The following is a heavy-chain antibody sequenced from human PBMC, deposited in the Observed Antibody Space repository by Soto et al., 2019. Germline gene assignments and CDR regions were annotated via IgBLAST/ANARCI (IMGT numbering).Heavy chain of an antibody. J-gene: IGHJ4*02. CDR2: IKAGNGRT. CDR1: GYSFTTYP. CDR3: ARQIYDSDTGPNFQYYFDS. V-gene: IGHV1-3*01. Sequence: ASVKVSCKASGYSFTTYPLHWVRQAPGQRLEWMGWIKAGNGRTQYSQKFEGRLTITRDTSASTVYMELSSLRASDTAMYYCARQIYDSDTGPNFQYYFDSWGQGTPVTVSS. D-gene: IGHD3-22*01.